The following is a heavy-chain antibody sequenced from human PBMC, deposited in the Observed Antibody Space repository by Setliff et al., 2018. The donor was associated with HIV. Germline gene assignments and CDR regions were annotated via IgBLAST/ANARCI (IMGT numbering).Heavy chain of an antibody. J-gene: IGHJ4*02. D-gene: IGHD2-21*02. CDR1: GGSISSSSYY. Sequence: SETLSLICTVSGGSISSSSYYWGWIRQPPGKGLEWIGSGHYTGNTYTSPSLKSRATISLDASKNKISLKLTSVTSADTAVYYCAREGDGIDFWGQGTLVTVSS. CDR3: AREGDGIDF. CDR2: GHYTGNT. V-gene: IGHV4-39*02.